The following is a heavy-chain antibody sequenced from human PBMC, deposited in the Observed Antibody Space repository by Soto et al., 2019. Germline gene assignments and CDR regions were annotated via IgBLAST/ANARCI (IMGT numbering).Heavy chain of an antibody. Sequence: QVQLVESGGGVVQPGRSLRLSCSASGFTFSYYGMHWVRQAPGKGLEWVALIWSDGSKEYYADSVKGRFTISRDNSKNTVYLNMNTLRAEDTAVYYCARDSPVDQHLCPDYWGQGTLVTVSS. V-gene: IGHV3-33*01. CDR3: ARDSPVDQHLCPDY. D-gene: IGHD2-2*01. CDR2: IWSDGSKE. J-gene: IGHJ4*02. CDR1: GFTFSYYG.